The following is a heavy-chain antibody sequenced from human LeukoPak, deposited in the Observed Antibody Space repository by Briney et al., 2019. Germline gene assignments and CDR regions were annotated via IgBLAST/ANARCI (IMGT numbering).Heavy chain of an antibody. CDR3: ARGSRSSWYPYYYMDV. D-gene: IGHD6-13*01. CDR1: GYTLTELS. J-gene: IGHJ6*03. CDR2: FDPEDGET. Sequence: ASVKVSCKVSGYTLTELSMHWVRQAPGKGLEWMGGFDPEDGETIYAQKFQGRVTITTDESTSTAYMELSSLRSEDTAVYYCARGSRSSWYPYYYMDVWGKGTTATVSS. V-gene: IGHV1-24*01.